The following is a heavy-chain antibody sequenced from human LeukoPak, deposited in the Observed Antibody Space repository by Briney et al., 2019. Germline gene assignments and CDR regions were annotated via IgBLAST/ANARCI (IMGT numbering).Heavy chain of an antibody. D-gene: IGHD2-2*02. V-gene: IGHV3-23*01. Sequence: GGSLRLSCAASEFTFSSYAMRWVRQAPGEGREWVSGISGGGGNTYYAVSVKGRLNLPRENSKHTLFLKVNSLRAEDTAVYYCAKAYCTSTACYTRDAVDIWGQGTMVTVSS. CDR1: EFTFSSYA. CDR3: AKAYCTSTACYTRDAVDI. CDR2: ISGGGGNT. J-gene: IGHJ3*02.